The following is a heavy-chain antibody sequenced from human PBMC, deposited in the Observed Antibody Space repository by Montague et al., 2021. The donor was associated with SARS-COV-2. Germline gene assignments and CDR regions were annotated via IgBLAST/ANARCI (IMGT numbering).Heavy chain of an antibody. J-gene: IGHJ3*02. V-gene: IGHV2-70*04. CDR2: XDWDDDK. Sequence: PALVKPTQTLTLTCTLSGFSLRTSGMRASWIRQPPGKALEWLARXDWDDDKFYSTSLKTRLTISKDTSKNQVVLTMTNMDPVDTATYYCARSYYDILTNYYDAFDIWGQGTMVTVSS. CDR1: GFSLRTSGMR. D-gene: IGHD3-9*01. CDR3: ARSYYDILTNYYDAFDI.